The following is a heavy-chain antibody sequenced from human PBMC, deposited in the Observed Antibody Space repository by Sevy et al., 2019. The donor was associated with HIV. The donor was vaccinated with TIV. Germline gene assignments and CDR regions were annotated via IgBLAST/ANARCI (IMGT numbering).Heavy chain of an antibody. Sequence: GGSLRLSCAASGFTFSSYAMSWVRQAPGKGLEWVSAISGSGGSTYYADSVKGRFTISRDNSKNTLYLQMKSLRAEDTAVYYCAKDRGYCTNGVCWAFDIWGQGTMVTVSS. J-gene: IGHJ3*02. CDR2: ISGSGGST. CDR1: GFTFSSYA. CDR3: AKDRGYCTNGVCWAFDI. V-gene: IGHV3-23*01. D-gene: IGHD2-8*01.